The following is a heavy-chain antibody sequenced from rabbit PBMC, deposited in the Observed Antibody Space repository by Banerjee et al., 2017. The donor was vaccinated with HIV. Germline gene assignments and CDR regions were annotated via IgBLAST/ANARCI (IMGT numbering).Heavy chain of an antibody. D-gene: IGHD2-1*01. CDR2: IYGGNN. CDR1: GFTITSTYW. J-gene: IGHJ3*01. V-gene: IGHV1S45*01. Sequence: QEQLEESGGDLVKPGASLTLTCTASGFTITSTYWMCWFRQAPGRGLEWIACIYGGNNKYASWAKGRFTISTTSSTTVTLLMTSLTAADTATYFCARDPYVAYGDVDLWGQGTLVTVS. CDR3: ARDPYVAYGDVDL.